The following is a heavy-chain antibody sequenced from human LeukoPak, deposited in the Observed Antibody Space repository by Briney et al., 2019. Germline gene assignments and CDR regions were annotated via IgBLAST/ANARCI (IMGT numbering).Heavy chain of an antibody. CDR2: IRYDGSNK. D-gene: IGHD3-22*01. CDR1: GFTFSSYG. CDR3: AKAREYYYDSSGDDAFDI. Sequence: GGSLRLSCVASGFTFSSYGMHWVRQAPGKGLEWVAFIRYDGSNKYYADSVKGRFTTSRDNSKNTLYLQMNSLRAEDTAVYYCAKAREYYYDSSGDDAFDIWGQGTMVTVSS. J-gene: IGHJ3*02. V-gene: IGHV3-30*02.